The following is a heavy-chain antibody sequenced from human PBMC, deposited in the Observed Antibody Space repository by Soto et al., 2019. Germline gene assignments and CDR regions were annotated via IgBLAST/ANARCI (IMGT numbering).Heavy chain of an antibody. J-gene: IGHJ4*02. D-gene: IGHD2-2*01. CDR2: IYYSGST. V-gene: IGHV4-59*01. CDR3: ARAGRVPVNIDY. Sequence: PSETLSLTCTVSGGSISSYYWSWIRQPPGKGLEWIGYIYYSGSTNYNPSLKSRVTISVDTSKNQFSLKLSSVTAADTAVYYCARAGRVPVNIDYWGQGTLVTVSS. CDR1: GGSISSYY.